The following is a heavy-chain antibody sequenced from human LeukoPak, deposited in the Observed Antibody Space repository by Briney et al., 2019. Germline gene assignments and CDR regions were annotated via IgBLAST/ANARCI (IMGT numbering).Heavy chain of an antibody. V-gene: IGHV1-46*01. Sequence: ASAKVSCKTSVYTFTDYYLHWVRQAPGQGLEWMGIINPSGGSTSYAQKFQGRVTMTRDTSTSTVYMELSSLRSEDSAVYYCAREPRPFDYWGQGTLVTVSS. J-gene: IGHJ4*02. CDR1: VYTFTDYY. CDR3: AREPRPFDY. CDR2: INPSGGST.